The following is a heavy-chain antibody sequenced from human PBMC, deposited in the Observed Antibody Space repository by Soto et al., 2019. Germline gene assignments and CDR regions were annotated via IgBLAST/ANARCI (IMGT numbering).Heavy chain of an antibody. CDR3: AREGYDSSGYYVRWFDP. CDR1: GGTFSSYT. J-gene: IGHJ5*02. CDR2: IIPILGIA. Sequence: QVQLVQSGAEVKKPGSSVKVSCKASGGTFSSYTISWVRQAPGQGLEWMGRIIPILGIANYAQKFQGRVTITADKSTSTAYMALSSLSSEDTDVYSCAREGYDSSGYYVRWFDPCGQGTMVTVSS. V-gene: IGHV1-69*08. D-gene: IGHD3-22*01.